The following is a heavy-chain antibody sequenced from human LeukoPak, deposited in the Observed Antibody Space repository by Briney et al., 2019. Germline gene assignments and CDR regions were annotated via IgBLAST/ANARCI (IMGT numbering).Heavy chain of an antibody. D-gene: IGHD5-24*01. CDR1: GFTFSSYS. V-gene: IGHV3-21*01. CDR2: ISSSSSYI. J-gene: IGHJ4*02. Sequence: GRSLRLSCAASGFTFSSYSMNWVRQAPGKGLEWVSSISSSSSYIYYADSVKGRFTISRDNAKNSLYLQMNSLRAEDTAVYYCARSVEMATIPFDYWGQGTLVTVSS. CDR3: ARSVEMATIPFDY.